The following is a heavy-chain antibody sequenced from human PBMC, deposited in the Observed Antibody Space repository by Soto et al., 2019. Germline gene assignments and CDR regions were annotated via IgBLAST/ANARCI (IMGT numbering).Heavy chain of an antibody. CDR2: INAGNGNT. D-gene: IGHD3-22*01. CDR3: ARDPNDSSAYYHHYYYGMDV. CDR1: GYTFTSYG. J-gene: IGHJ6*02. V-gene: IGHV1-3*01. Sequence: ASVKVSCKASGYTFTSYGIHWVRQAPGQRLEWTGWINAGNGNTKYSEKFQGRDTITRDTSASTAYLEPSSLRSEDTAVYYCARDPNDSSAYYHHYYYGMDVWGQGTTVTVSS.